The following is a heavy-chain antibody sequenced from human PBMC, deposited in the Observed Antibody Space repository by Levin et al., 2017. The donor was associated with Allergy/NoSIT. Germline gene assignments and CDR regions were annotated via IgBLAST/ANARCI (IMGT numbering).Heavy chain of an antibody. Sequence: ASVKVSCKASGYTFTSYGISWVRQAPGQGLACMGWISAYNGHTNYAQKLQGRLTMTTDTSTSTAYMELRSLRSDDTAVYYCARVGIAAAFLDYWGQGTLVTVSS. CDR3: ARVGIAAAFLDY. V-gene: IGHV1-18*01. CDR1: GYTFTSYG. D-gene: IGHD6-13*01. CDR2: ISAYNGHT. J-gene: IGHJ4*02.